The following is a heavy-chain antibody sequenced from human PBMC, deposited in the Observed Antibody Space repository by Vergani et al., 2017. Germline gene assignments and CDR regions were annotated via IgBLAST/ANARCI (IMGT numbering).Heavy chain of an antibody. J-gene: IGHJ6*02. V-gene: IGHV3-11*04. CDR1: GFTFSDHY. Sequence: QVQLVESGGGLVKPGGSLRLSCAASGFTFSDHYMSWVRQAPGKGLEWISYMSSGDSIYYADSVKGRFTVSRDNTKNTLYLQMNSLRAEDTAVYYCARETDTGSSVSYNYFAMHVWGQGTTVSVSS. CDR3: ARETDTGSSVSYNYFAMHV. CDR2: MSSGDSI. D-gene: IGHD3-9*01.